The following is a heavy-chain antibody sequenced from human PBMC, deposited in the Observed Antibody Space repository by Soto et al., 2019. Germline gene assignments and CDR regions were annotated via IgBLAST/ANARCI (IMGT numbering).Heavy chain of an antibody. V-gene: IGHV4-39*01. D-gene: IGHD4-4*01. Sequence: QLQLQESGPGLVKPSETLSLTCSVSGGSISSRTFWWAWIRQPPGKGLERIGDMYYSGSSYSSLSLKSRVTLSVDTSKNQLSLKLNSVTAADTAVYYCARHPRDDYNYGGSGIFDYWGQGTLVTVSS. CDR2: MYYSGSS. CDR3: ARHPRDDYNYGGSGIFDY. J-gene: IGHJ4*02. CDR1: GGSISSRTFW.